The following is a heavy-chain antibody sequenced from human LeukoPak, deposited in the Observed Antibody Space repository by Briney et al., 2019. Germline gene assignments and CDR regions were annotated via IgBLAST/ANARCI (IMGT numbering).Heavy chain of an antibody. CDR3: ARDLFVDYYYMDV. J-gene: IGHJ6*03. D-gene: IGHD2-21*01. CDR1: GGSISSSSYY. Sequence: PSETLSLTCTVSGGSISSSSYYWGWIRQPPGKGLEWIGSIYYSGSTYYNPSLKSRVTISVDTSKNQFSLKLSSVTAADTAVYYCARDLFVDYYYMDVWGKGTTVTVSS. CDR2: IYYSGST. V-gene: IGHV4-39*02.